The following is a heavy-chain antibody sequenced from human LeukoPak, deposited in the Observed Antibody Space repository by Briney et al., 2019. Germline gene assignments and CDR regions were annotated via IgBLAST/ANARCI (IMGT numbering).Heavy chain of an antibody. CDR2: IFYTGST. D-gene: IGHD4-17*01. J-gene: IGHJ4*02. Sequence: SSETLSLTCTVCGPYISTHSWCCTRQPPGKGPEWIGCIFYTGSTNYNPSLKGRVTISPYTSKHQFSLKLVAVAAADASFYCCVRRANGEYAFDYWSQGTLVTVSS. V-gene: IGHV4-59*08. CDR3: VRRANGEYAFDY. CDR1: GPYISTHS.